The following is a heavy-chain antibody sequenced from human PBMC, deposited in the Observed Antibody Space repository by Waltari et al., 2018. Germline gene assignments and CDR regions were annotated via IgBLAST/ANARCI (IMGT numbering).Heavy chain of an antibody. Sequence: QVQLVQSGAEVKKPGASVKVSCKASGYTFTSYDINWVRRAPGQGLEWMGWMNPNSGNTGYAQKFQGRVTMTRNTSISTAYMELSSLRSEDTAVYYCATRWHYDFWSGRTDVWGQGTTVTVSS. D-gene: IGHD3-3*01. CDR2: MNPNSGNT. CDR1: GYTFTSYD. J-gene: IGHJ6*02. CDR3: ATRWHYDFWSGRTDV. V-gene: IGHV1-8*02.